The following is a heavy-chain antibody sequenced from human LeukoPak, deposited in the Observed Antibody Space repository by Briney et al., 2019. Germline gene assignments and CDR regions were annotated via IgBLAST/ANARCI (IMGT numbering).Heavy chain of an antibody. CDR2: IIPIFGTA. CDR1: GGTFSSYA. D-gene: IGHD3-10*01. J-gene: IGHJ4*02. Sequence: ASVKVSCKASGGTFSSYAISWVRQAPGQGLEWMGGIIPIFGTANYAQKFQGRVTITTDESTSTAYMELSSLRSEDTAVYYCARHSRYYGSGSYYNFDYWGQGTLVTVSS. V-gene: IGHV1-69*05. CDR3: ARHSRYYGSGSYYNFDY.